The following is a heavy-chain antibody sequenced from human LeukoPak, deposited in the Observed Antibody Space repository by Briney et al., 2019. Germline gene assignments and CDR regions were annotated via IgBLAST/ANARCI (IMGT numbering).Heavy chain of an antibody. J-gene: IGHJ5*02. CDR3: VRDHITMVRGVGFDP. V-gene: IGHV3-20*01. CDR1: GFTFDDYG. D-gene: IGHD3-10*01. CDR2: INWNGGST. Sequence: GGSLRLSCAASGFTFDDYGMSWVRQAPGKGLEWVSGINWNGGSTGYADSVKGRFTISRDNAKNSLYLQMNSLRAEDTALYHCVRDHITMVRGVGFDPWGQGTLVSVSS.